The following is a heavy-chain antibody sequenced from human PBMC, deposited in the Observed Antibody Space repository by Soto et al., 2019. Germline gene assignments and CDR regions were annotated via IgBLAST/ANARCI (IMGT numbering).Heavy chain of an antibody. CDR2: IWYDGSHK. CDR1: GFTFSSYR. J-gene: IGHJ3*02. Sequence: QVQLVESGGAVVQPGTSLRLSCTASGFTFSSYRMHWVRQASGKGLEWVAIIWYDGSHKFYVDSVKGRFAVSRDNSKNTVHLQMNSLTGEDTAVYYCARPRYSGDDPHALEIWGRGTLVTISS. CDR3: ARPRYSGDDPHALEI. V-gene: IGHV3-33*01. D-gene: IGHD5-12*01.